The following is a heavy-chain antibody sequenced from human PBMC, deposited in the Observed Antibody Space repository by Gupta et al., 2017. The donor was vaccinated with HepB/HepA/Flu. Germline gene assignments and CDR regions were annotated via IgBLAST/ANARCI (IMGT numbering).Heavy chain of an antibody. D-gene: IGHD3-10*01. CDR1: GFPFSSYD. CDR2: ISITSYI. V-gene: IGHV3-21*02. J-gene: IGHJ3*02. CDR3: ARAISSEALDI. Sequence: EVQLVESGGGLVKPGGSLRLSCAASGFPFSSYDMNWVRQAPGKGLEWVSSISITSYIYDADSLKGRFTISRDNAKNSLYLEMNNLRAEDTAVYYCARAISSEALDIWGQGTMVTVSS.